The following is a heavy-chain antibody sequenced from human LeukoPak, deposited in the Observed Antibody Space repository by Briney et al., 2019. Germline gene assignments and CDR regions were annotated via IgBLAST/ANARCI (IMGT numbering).Heavy chain of an antibody. Sequence: GGSLRLSCAASGFTFSSYSMNWVRQAPGKGLEWVSSISSSSYIYYADSVKGRFTISRDNAKNSLYLQMNSLRAEDTAVYYCARAPRRRELDPALDYWGQGTLVTVSS. CDR1: GFTFSSYS. D-gene: IGHD1-26*01. CDR2: ISSSSYI. CDR3: ARAPRRRELDPALDY. V-gene: IGHV3-21*01. J-gene: IGHJ4*02.